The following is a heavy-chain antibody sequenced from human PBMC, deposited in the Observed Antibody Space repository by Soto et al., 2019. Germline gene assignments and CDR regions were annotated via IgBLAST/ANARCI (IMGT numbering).Heavy chain of an antibody. CDR1: GYTFTGYY. CDR2: INPNSGGT. V-gene: IGHV1-2*04. CDR3: ARGVGATRPAHYYYYMDV. J-gene: IGHJ6*03. Sequence: ASVKVSCKASGYTFTGYYMHWVRQAPGQGLEWMGWINPNSGGTNYAQKFQGWVTMTRDTSISTAYMELSRLRSDDTAVYYCARGVGATRPAHYYYYMDVWGKGTTVTVSS. D-gene: IGHD1-26*01.